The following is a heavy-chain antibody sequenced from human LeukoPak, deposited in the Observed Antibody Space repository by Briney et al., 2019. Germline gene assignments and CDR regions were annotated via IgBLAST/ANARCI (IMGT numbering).Heavy chain of an antibody. CDR3: ARLGHDYGGLKIDY. Sequence: PSETLSLTCNVSGDYIITNSYYWGWIRQPPGTGLEWIGTVYYTENTYYNPSLKSRVTVSIDTSKNQFSLKLTSVTAADTAVYHCARLGHDYGGLKIDYWGQGTLVTVSS. CDR1: GDYIITNSYY. V-gene: IGHV4-39*01. D-gene: IGHD4-23*01. CDR2: VYYTENT. J-gene: IGHJ4*02.